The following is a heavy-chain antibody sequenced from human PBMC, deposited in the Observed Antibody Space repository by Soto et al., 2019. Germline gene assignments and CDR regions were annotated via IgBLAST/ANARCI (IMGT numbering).Heavy chain of an antibody. D-gene: IGHD3-22*01. J-gene: IGHJ4*02. CDR3: AKDLYYYDSSGYFPSPGDYFDY. CDR2: ISGSGGST. Sequence: GGSLRLSCAASGFTFSSYAMSWVRQAPGKGLEWVSAISGSGGSTYYADSVKGRFTISRDNSKNTLYLQMNSLRAEDTAVYYRAKDLYYYDSSGYFPSPGDYFDYWGQGTLVTVSS. CDR1: GFTFSSYA. V-gene: IGHV3-23*01.